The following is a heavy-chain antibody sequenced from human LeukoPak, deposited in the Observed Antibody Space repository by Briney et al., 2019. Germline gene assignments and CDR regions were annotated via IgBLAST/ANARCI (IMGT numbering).Heavy chain of an antibody. Sequence: GGSLRLSCAASRFIFSNYWMNWVRQAPGKGLEWVAKIKQGGSEKYYVDSVKGRFTISRDNAKSSLYPQMNSLKAEDTAIYYCAREGFCTGNICSFDFWGQGTLVTVSS. CDR2: IKQGGSEK. D-gene: IGHD3/OR15-3a*01. J-gene: IGHJ4*02. CDR3: AREGFCTGNICSFDF. CDR1: RFIFSNYW. V-gene: IGHV3-7*01.